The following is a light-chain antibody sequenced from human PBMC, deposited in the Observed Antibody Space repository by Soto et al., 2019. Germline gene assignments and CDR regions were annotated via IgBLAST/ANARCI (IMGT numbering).Light chain of an antibody. V-gene: IGKV1-39*01. CDR3: QQSYSTPWT. CDR2: AAS. CDR1: QSISSY. J-gene: IGKJ1*01. Sequence: DIQMTQYTSSLSASVGDRVTITCRASQSISSYLNWYQQKPGKAPKLLIYAASSLQSGVPSRFSGSGSGTDFTLTISSLQPEDFATYYCQQSYSTPWTFGQGTMVDI.